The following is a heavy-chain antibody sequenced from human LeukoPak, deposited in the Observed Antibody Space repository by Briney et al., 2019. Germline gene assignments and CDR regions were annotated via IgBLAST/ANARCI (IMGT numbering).Heavy chain of an antibody. CDR3: ARRIAAAESSYFDY. D-gene: IGHD6-13*01. Sequence: SETLSLTCAVYGGSFSGYYWSWIRQPPGKGLEWIGEINHSGSTNYNPSLKSRVTISVDTSKNQFSLKLSSVTAADTAVYYCARRIAAAESSYFDYWGQGTLVTVSS. V-gene: IGHV4-34*01. J-gene: IGHJ4*02. CDR1: GGSFSGYY. CDR2: INHSGST.